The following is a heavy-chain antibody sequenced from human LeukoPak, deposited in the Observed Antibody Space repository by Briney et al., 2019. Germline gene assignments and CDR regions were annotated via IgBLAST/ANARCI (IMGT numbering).Heavy chain of an antibody. CDR1: GGSISSSNW. CDR3: ARSVEGYCRGGSCYSYSYYMDV. V-gene: IGHV4-4*02. D-gene: IGHD2-15*01. CDR2: IYHSGST. J-gene: IGHJ6*03. Sequence: SETLSLTCAVSGGSISSSNWWSWVRQPPGKGLEWIGEIYHSGSTNYNPSLKSRVTISVDTSKNQFSLKLSSVTAADTAVYYCARSVEGYCRGGSCYSYSYYMDVWGKGTTVTVSS.